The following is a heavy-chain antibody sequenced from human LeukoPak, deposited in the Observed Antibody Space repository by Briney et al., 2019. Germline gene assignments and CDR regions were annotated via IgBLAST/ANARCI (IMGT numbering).Heavy chain of an antibody. CDR1: GFTFSDYY. Sequence: GGSLRLSCAASGFTFSDYYMSWIRQAPGKGLEWVSYISSSGSTIYYADSVKGRFTISRDNSKNTLYLQMNSLRAEDTAVYYYAKDLDGAEYFQHWGQGTLVTVSS. CDR2: ISSSGSTI. V-gene: IGHV3-11*01. D-gene: IGHD5-24*01. J-gene: IGHJ1*01. CDR3: AKDLDGAEYFQH.